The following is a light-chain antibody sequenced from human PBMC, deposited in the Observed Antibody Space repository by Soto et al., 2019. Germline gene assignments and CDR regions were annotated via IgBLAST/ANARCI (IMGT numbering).Light chain of an antibody. CDR1: QIISTY. CDR2: DAS. J-gene: IGKJ5*01. V-gene: IGKV3-11*01. Sequence: VLPQSTDTLSLSPGERAALSCSASQIISTYIAWYQQKPGQAPKLFIYDASNRATGIPARFSGSGSGTDFTLTISSLEPEDFAVYYCQQRSKWPITFCHVTRLANK. CDR3: QQRSKWPIT.